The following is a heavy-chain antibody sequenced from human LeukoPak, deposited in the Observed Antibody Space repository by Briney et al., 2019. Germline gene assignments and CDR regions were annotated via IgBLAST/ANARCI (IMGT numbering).Heavy chain of an antibody. J-gene: IGHJ4*02. CDR2: ISSGASTM. V-gene: IGHV3-48*03. CDR3: ALLAVASDCDY. D-gene: IGHD6-19*01. CDR1: GFMFSSYE. Sequence: SGGSLRLSCAASGFMFSSYEMYWVRQAPGKGLEWVSYISSGASTMYYADSVKGRFTISRDNAKNSLFLQMNSLRAEDTAVYYCALLAVASDCDYWGQGTLVTVSS.